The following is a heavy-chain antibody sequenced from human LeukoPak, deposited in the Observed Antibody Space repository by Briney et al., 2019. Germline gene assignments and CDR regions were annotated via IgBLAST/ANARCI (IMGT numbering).Heavy chain of an antibody. Sequence: SETLSPTCTVSGGSISSKYWSWIRQPAGKGLEWIGRIYSSGSTNYNPSLKSRVTMSVDTSKNQFSLKLRSVTAADTAVYYCARVDQELWQNFDYWGQGTLVTVSS. CDR3: ARVDQELWQNFDY. D-gene: IGHD3-16*01. CDR2: IYSSGST. J-gene: IGHJ4*02. CDR1: GGSISSKY. V-gene: IGHV4-4*07.